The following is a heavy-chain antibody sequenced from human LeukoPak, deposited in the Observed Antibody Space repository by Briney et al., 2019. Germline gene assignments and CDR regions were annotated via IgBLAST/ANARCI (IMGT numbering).Heavy chain of an antibody. J-gene: IGHJ6*02. V-gene: IGHV1-8*01. CDR3: ARGTDWNSPVGMDV. CDR1: GYTFTSCD. CDR2: MNPNSGNT. D-gene: IGHD1-7*01. Sequence: ASVKVSCKASGYTFTSCDINWVRQATGQGLEWMGWMNPNSGNTGYAQKFQGRVTMTRNTSISTAYMELSSLRSEDTAVYYCARGTDWNSPVGMDVWGQGTTVTVSS.